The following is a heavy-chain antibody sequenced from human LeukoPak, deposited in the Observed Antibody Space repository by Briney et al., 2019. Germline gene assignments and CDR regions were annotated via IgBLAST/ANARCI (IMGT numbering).Heavy chain of an antibody. CDR3: TTSIQLWLNHVDY. V-gene: IGHV3-15*01. CDR2: IKSKTDGGTT. D-gene: IGHD5-18*01. Sequence: GGSLRLSCAASGFTFSNAWMSWVRQAPGKGLEWVGRIKSKTDGGTTDYAAPVKGRFTISRDDSKNTLYLQMNSLKTGDTAVYYCTTSIQLWLNHVDYWGQGTLVTVSS. CDR1: GFTFSNAW. J-gene: IGHJ4*02.